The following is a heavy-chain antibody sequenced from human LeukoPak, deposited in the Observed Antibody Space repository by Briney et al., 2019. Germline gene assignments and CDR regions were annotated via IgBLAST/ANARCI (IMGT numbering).Heavy chain of an antibody. V-gene: IGHV3-74*01. J-gene: IGHJ4*02. CDR3: ARVSLSSGCLSN. CDR2: ISSDESIT. CDR1: GFTFSDNY. D-gene: IGHD6-19*01. Sequence: GGSLRLSCAASGFTFSDNYMSWIRQAPGKGLVWVSRISSDESITSYADSVKGRFTISRDNAKNTLFLQMNGLRAEDTAVYYCARVSLSSGCLSNWGQGTLVTVSS.